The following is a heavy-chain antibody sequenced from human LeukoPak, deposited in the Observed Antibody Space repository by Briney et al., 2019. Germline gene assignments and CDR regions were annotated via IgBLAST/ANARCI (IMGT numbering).Heavy chain of an antibody. Sequence: GGSLRLSCAASGFTFSSYAMSWVRQAPGKGLEWVSAISGSGGSTYYADSVKGRFTISRDNSKNTLYLQMNSLRAEDTAVYYCAKHGWVIAVLGRMSNDAFDIWGQGTMVTVSS. J-gene: IGHJ3*02. V-gene: IGHV3-23*01. D-gene: IGHD6-19*01. CDR1: GFTFSSYA. CDR3: AKHGWVIAVLGRMSNDAFDI. CDR2: ISGSGGST.